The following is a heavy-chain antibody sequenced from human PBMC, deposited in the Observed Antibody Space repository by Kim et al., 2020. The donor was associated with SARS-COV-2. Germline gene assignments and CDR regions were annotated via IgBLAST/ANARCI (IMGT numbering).Heavy chain of an antibody. J-gene: IGHJ4*02. Sequence: GGSLRLSCAASGFTFDDYAMHWVRQAPGKGLEWVSGISWNSGSIGYADSVKGRFTISRDNAKNSLYLQLNSLRAEDTALYYCTKVHDYGGHTDYWGQGTLVTVSS. D-gene: IGHD4-17*01. V-gene: IGHV3-9*01. CDR3: TKVHDYGGHTDY. CDR2: ISWNSGSI. CDR1: GFTFDDYA.